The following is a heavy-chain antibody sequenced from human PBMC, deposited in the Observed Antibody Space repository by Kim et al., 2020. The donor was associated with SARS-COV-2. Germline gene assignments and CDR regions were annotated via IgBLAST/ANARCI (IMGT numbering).Heavy chain of an antibody. J-gene: IGHJ3*02. V-gene: IGHV3-53*01. Sequence: GGSLRLSCAASGFTVSSNYMSWVRQAPGKGLEWVSVIYSGGSTYYADSVKGRFTISRDNSKNTLYLQMNSLIAEDTAVYYCARDLYYYYSRVLHSFYIWG. D-gene: IGHD3-22*01. CDR2: IYSGGST. CDR1: GFTVSSNY. CDR3: ARDLYYYYSRVLHSFYI.